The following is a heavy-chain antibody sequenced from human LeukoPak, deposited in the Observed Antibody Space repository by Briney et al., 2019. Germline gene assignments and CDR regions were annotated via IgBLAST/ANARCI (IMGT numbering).Heavy chain of an antibody. CDR2: IYYSGST. Sequence: PSETLSLTCTVSGGSISSGDYYWSWIRQPPGKGLEWIGYIYYSGSTYYNPSLKSQVTISVDTSKNQFSLKLSSVTAADTAVYYCATSTRVGPYYYYGMDVWGQGTTVTVSS. CDR1: GGSISSGDYY. J-gene: IGHJ6*02. V-gene: IGHV4-30-4*01. CDR3: ATSTRVGPYYYYGMDV. D-gene: IGHD1-26*01.